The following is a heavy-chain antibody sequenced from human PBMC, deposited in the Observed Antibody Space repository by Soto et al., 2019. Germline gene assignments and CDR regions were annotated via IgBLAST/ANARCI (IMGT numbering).Heavy chain of an antibody. J-gene: IGHJ5*02. D-gene: IGHD6-6*01. CDR1: GFTFPRFG. CDR3: ARGQQLVANWLDP. CDR2: ITYEGSQI. Sequence: GGSLRLSCAASGFTFPRFGMHWVRQAPGKGLEWVALITYEGSQIYYADAVKGRFTISRDNAQNSLYLEMNNLRAEDTAVYYCARGQQLVANWLDPWGQGILVTVPS. V-gene: IGHV3-30*03.